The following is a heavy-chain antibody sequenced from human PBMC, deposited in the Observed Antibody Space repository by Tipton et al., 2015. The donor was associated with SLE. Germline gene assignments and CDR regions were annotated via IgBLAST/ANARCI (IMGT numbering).Heavy chain of an antibody. J-gene: IGHJ5*01. CDR3: ARDQLVVINGFDP. Sequence: QLVQSGAEVKKPGASLKISCKTSGYSFTDYYIDWMRQAPGQGLEWLGWINPNSGDTYYPQKFQGRVTLTRDLSIRTAYLELNSLTSDVTAVYYCARDQLVVINGFDPWGQGTLVTVSS. V-gene: IGHV1-2*02. D-gene: IGHD2-15*01. CDR2: INPNSGDT. CDR1: GYSFTDYY.